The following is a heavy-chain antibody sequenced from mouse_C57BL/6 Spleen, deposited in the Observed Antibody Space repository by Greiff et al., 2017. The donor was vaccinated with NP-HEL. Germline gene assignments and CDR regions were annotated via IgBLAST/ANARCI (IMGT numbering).Heavy chain of an antibody. D-gene: IGHD6-1*01. Sequence: QVQLQQSGAELVRPGPSVKVSCKASGYAFTNYLIEWVKQRPGQGLEWIGVINPGSGGTNYNEKFKGRATLTADKSSSTAYMQLSSLTSEDSAVYCCARGHDRNFDYWGQGTTLTVSS. CDR3: ARGHDRNFDY. J-gene: IGHJ2*01. CDR2: INPGSGGT. CDR1: GYAFTNYL. V-gene: IGHV1-54*01.